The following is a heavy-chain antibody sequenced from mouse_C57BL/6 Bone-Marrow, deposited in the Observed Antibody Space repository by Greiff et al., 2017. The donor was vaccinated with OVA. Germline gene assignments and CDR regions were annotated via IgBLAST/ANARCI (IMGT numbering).Heavy chain of an antibody. CDR3: ARGEGLRQNYAMDY. CDR1: GYTFTSYW. CDR2: IDPSDSYT. Sequence: VKLQQPGAELVMPGASVKLSCKASGYTFTSYWMHWVKQRPGQGLEWIGEIDPSDSYTNYNQKFKGKSTLTVDKSSSTAYMQLSSLTSEDSAVYYCARGEGLRQNYAMDYWGQGTSVTVSS. J-gene: IGHJ4*01. D-gene: IGHD2-4*01. V-gene: IGHV1-69*01.